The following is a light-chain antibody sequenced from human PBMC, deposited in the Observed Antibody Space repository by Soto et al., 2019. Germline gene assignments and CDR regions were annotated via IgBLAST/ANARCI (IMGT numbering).Light chain of an antibody. V-gene: IGLV3-21*02. CDR2: DDS. Sequence: SYELTQPPSVSVAPGQTATITCGGNNIGSKSVHWYQQRPGQAPVLVVHDDSDRPSGIPERFSGSNSGTSASLAISGLQSEDEAHYYCATWDDSLDVHVFGTGTKLTVL. CDR1: NIGSKS. J-gene: IGLJ1*01. CDR3: ATWDDSLDVHV.